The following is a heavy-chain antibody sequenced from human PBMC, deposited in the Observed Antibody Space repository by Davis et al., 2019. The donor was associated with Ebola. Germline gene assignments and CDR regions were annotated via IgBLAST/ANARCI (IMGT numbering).Heavy chain of an antibody. V-gene: IGHV3-23*01. Sequence: GESLKISCAASGFSFSSYWMYWVRQAPGKGLEWVSAISGSGGSTYYADSVKGRFTISRDNSKNTLYLQMNSLRAEDTAVYYCAKDGRGFSNQYVDTAMAGTLYFDYWGQGTLVTVSS. CDR1: GFSFSSYW. D-gene: IGHD5-18*01. CDR2: ISGSGGST. J-gene: IGHJ4*02. CDR3: AKDGRGFSNQYVDTAMAGTLYFDY.